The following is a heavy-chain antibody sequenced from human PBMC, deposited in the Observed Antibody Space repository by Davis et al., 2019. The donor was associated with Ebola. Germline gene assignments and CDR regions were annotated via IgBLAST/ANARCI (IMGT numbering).Heavy chain of an antibody. CDR1: GGSISSYY. Sequence: SETLSLTCTVSGGSISSYYWSWIRQPPGKGLEWIGYIYYSGSTNYNPSLKSRVTISVDTSKNQFSLKLSSVTAADTAVYYCARGRYCSGGSCWYYFDYWGQGTLVTVSS. J-gene: IGHJ4*02. CDR3: ARGRYCSGGSCWYYFDY. V-gene: IGHV4-59*12. CDR2: IYYSGST. D-gene: IGHD2-15*01.